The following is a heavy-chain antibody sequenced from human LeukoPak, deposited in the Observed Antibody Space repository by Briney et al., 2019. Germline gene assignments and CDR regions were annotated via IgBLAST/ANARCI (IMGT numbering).Heavy chain of an antibody. CDR2: IWYDGSNK. CDR1: GFTFSNYG. D-gene: IGHD6-13*01. CDR3: ARDSSNAADY. J-gene: IGHJ4*02. V-gene: IGHV3-33*01. Sequence: GGSLRLSCAASGFTFSNYGIHWVRQAPGKGLEWVAVIWYDGSNKHYADSVKGRFTISRDNSKNTLYLQMNSLRDEDTAVYYCARDSSNAADYWGQGSLVAVSS.